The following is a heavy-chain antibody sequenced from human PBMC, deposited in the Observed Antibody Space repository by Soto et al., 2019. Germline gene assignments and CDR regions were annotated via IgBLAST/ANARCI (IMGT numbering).Heavy chain of an antibody. CDR1: GFSLSTSGVG. Sequence: QITLKESGPPLVKPTQTLTLTCTFSGFSLSTSGVGVGWIRQPPGKALEWLALIYWDDDKRYSPSLKSRLTITKDTSKNQVVLTMTNMDPVDTATYYCAHSPTGYSSGWYNWFDPWGQGTLVTVSS. CDR3: AHSPTGYSSGWYNWFDP. V-gene: IGHV2-5*02. CDR2: IYWDDDK. J-gene: IGHJ5*02. D-gene: IGHD6-19*01.